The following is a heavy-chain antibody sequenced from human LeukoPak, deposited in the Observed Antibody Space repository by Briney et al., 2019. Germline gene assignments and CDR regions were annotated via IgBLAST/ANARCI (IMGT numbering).Heavy chain of an antibody. D-gene: IGHD6-25*01. CDR3: ARAEAAGDNRGSYYYFYMDV. J-gene: IGHJ6*03. Sequence: PGGSLRLSCATSGFTFSAHHMNWVRQALGKGLEWVSGITASGATTYYADSVKGRFTISRDSSQSTLYLQMNSLRAEDTAVYYCARAEAAGDNRGSYYYFYMDVWGKGTTVTVSS. CDR2: ITASGATT. CDR1: GFTFSAHH. V-gene: IGHV3-23*01.